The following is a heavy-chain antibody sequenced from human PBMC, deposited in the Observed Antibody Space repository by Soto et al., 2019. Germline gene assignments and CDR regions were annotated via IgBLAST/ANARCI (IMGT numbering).Heavy chain of an antibody. Sequence: QITLKESGPTLVKPTQTLTLTCTFSGFSLSTSGVGVGWIRQPPGKALEWLALIYWDDDKRYSPSLKSRLTITKDTSQTQVVLTMTNMDPVDTATYSCSQTYGDVHTYYYGMDVSGQGTTVTFSS. V-gene: IGHV2-5*02. D-gene: IGHD4-17*01. J-gene: IGHJ6*02. CDR2: IYWDDDK. CDR3: SQTYGDVHTYYYGMDV. CDR1: GFSLSTSGVG.